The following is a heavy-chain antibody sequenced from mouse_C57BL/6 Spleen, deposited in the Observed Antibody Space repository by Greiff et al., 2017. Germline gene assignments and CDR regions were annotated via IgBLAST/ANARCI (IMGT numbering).Heavy chain of an antibody. J-gene: IGHJ1*03. CDR1: GFSFTTYA. Sequence: EVQLQQSGGGLVQPKASLKLSCAASGFSFTTYAMNWVRQAPGKGLEWVARIRSKSNNYATYYADTVKARFTISRDDSSSMLYLRINNLNTEDTAMYYCVREGYDYWDFDVWGTGTTVTVSS. CDR2: IRSKSNNYAT. V-gene: IGHV10-1*01. D-gene: IGHD2-3*01. CDR3: VREGYDYWDFDV.